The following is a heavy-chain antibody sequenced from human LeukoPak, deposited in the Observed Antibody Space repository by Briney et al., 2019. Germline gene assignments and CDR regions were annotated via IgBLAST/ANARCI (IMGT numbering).Heavy chain of an antibody. CDR2: IYAGEGA. D-gene: IGHD5-18*01. J-gene: IGHJ4*02. CDR3: AREGYSYGYYFDY. V-gene: IGHV4-4*07. Sequence: SETLSLTCTVSGDSISNYFWSWIRQPAGKGLEWIGRIYAGEGAKYNPSLETRVTVSVDTSTNQLSLKLSSVAAADTAVYYCAREGYSYGYYFDYWGQGTLVTVSS. CDR1: GDSISNYF.